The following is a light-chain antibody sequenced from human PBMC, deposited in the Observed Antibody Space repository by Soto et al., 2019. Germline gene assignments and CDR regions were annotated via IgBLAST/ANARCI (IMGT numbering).Light chain of an antibody. CDR3: QVWDSSSDRDVV. CDR1: NIGSKS. CDR2: YDS. Sequence: SYELTQPPSVSVAPGKTARITCGRNNIGSKSVHRYQQKPGQAPVLVIYYDSDRPSGIPERFSGSNSGNTATLTISRVEAGDEADYYCQVWDSSSDRDVVFGGGTKLTVL. J-gene: IGLJ2*01. V-gene: IGLV3-21*04.